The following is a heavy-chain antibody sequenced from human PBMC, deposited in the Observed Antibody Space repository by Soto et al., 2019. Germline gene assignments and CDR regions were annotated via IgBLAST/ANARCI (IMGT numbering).Heavy chain of an antibody. J-gene: IGHJ4*02. CDR2: ITTSGRGT. D-gene: IGHD6-25*01. V-gene: IGHV3-23*01. CDR1: GFTFSSYC. CDR3: AKCLSSGSGPVDY. Sequence: EVQLLDSGGGLVQPGGSLRLSCAASGFTFSSYCMRWVRQAPGKGPEWVSTITTSGRGTYYVESVKGRFTISRDNSKNALYLQMNSLRAEDTAIYYCAKCLSSGSGPVDYWGQGTLVTVSS.